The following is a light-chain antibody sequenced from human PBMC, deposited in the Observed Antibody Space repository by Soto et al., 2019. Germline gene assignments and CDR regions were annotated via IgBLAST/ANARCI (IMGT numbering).Light chain of an antibody. CDR3: QQRSNWPRT. Sequence: DIVLNQSPGTLSLSPGDRATLSCRASQSVSTSYLAWYQQKPGQAPRLLIYGAPSRATGIPDRFSGSGSGTDFTLTISGLEPEDFAVYYCQQRSNWPRTFGQGTKVDI. CDR2: GAP. V-gene: IGKV3D-20*02. CDR1: QSVSTSY. J-gene: IGKJ1*01.